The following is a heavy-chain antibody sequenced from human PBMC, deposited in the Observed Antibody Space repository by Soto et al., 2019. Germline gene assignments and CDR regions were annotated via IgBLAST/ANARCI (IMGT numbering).Heavy chain of an antibody. J-gene: IGHJ4*02. D-gene: IGHD6-13*01. CDR3: ARTYSSSWSSYFDY. V-gene: IGHV4-31*03. CDR1: GDSISSGGYY. Sequence: SETLSLTCTVSGDSISSGGYYWSWIRQHPGKGLEWIGYIYYSGSTYYNPSLKSRVTISVDRSKNQFSLKLSSVTAADTAVYYCARTYSSSWSSYFDYWGQGTLVTVSS. CDR2: IYYSGST.